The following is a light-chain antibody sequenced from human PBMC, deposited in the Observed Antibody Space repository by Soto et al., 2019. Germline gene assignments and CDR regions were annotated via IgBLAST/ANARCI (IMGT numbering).Light chain of an antibody. CDR1: QSVSNNY. Sequence: EIVLSQTPGIPSRSPGERATLSCRASQSVSNNYLAWYQQKPGQAPRLLIYGASNRATGIPDRFSGSGSGTDFTLTISRLEPEDFAVYYCQQYGRSGTFGQGPKVDIK. CDR3: QQYGRSGT. J-gene: IGKJ1*01. V-gene: IGKV3-20*01. CDR2: GAS.